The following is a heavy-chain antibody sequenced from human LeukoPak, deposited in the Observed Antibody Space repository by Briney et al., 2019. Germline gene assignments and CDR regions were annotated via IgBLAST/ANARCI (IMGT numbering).Heavy chain of an antibody. D-gene: IGHD3-22*01. V-gene: IGHV3-48*03. CDR1: GFTFSNYE. CDR3: AREEDYDGSGSYGPFDY. CDR2: ISSSGSTI. J-gene: IGHJ4*02. Sequence: GGSLRLSCVASGFTFSNYEMNWVRQAPGKGLEWVSYISSSGSTIYYADSVKGRFTISRDNAKNSLYLQMNSLRAEDTAVYYCAREEDYDGSGSYGPFDYWSQGTLVTVSS.